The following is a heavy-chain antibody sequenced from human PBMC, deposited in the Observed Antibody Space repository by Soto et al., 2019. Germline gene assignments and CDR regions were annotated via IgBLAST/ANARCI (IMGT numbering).Heavy chain of an antibody. V-gene: IGHV3-23*01. J-gene: IGHJ4*02. Sequence: GGSLRLSCAASGFTFSSYAMSWVRQAPGKGLEWVSAISGSGGSTYYADSVKGRFTISRDNSKNTLYLQMNSLRAEDTAVYYCAKDQAGVYSSSWFFDYWGQGTLVTVSS. D-gene: IGHD6-13*01. CDR2: ISGSGGST. CDR1: GFTFSSYA. CDR3: AKDQAGVYSSSWFFDY.